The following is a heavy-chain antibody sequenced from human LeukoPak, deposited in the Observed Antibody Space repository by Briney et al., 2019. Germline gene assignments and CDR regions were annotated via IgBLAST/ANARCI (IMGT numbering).Heavy chain of an antibody. D-gene: IGHD4-11*01. Sequence: ASVKVSCKASGYTFTSYDINWVRQATGQGLEWMGWMNPNSGNTGYAQKFQGRVTMTRNTSISTAYMELSSLRSEDTAVYYCARFALVPLNYYYYYYYMDVWGKGTTVTISS. J-gene: IGHJ6*03. CDR3: ARFALVPLNYYYYYYYMDV. CDR1: GYTFTSYD. V-gene: IGHV1-8*01. CDR2: MNPNSGNT.